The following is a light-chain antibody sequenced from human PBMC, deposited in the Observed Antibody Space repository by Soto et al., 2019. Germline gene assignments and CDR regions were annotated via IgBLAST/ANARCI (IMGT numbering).Light chain of an antibody. Sequence: EIVMTQSPATLSVSPGERATLSCRASHSVSSNLAWYQQKPGQAPRLLIYGASTRATGVPARFSGSASGTEFTLTISSLQSEDFAVYYCQHYNNWPPWTFGQGTKVDNK. J-gene: IGKJ1*01. CDR2: GAS. CDR1: HSVSSN. CDR3: QHYNNWPPWT. V-gene: IGKV3-15*01.